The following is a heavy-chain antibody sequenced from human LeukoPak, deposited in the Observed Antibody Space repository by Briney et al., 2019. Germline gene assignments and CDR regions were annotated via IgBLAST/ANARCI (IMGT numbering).Heavy chain of an antibody. CDR2: IYYSGST. Sequence: PSETLSLTCTVSGGSISSGGYYWSWIRQHPGKGLEWIGYIYYSGSTYYNPSLKSRVTISVDTSKNQFSLKLSSVTAADTAVYYCARVPHRAPSGMDVWGQGTTVAVSS. CDR1: GGSISSGGYY. CDR3: ARVPHRAPSGMDV. J-gene: IGHJ6*02. V-gene: IGHV4-31*03.